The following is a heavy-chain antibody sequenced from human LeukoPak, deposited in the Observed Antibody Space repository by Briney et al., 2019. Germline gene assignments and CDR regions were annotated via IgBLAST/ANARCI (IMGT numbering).Heavy chain of an antibody. Sequence: SETLSLTCTVSGGSISSYYWSWIRQPPGKGLEWIGYIYYSGSTNYNPSLKSRVTISVDTSKNQFSLELSSVTAADTAVYYCASAGIAAAGYYFDYWGQGTLVTVSS. J-gene: IGHJ4*02. CDR2: IYYSGST. CDR1: GGSISSYY. D-gene: IGHD6-13*01. CDR3: ASAGIAAAGYYFDY. V-gene: IGHV4-59*08.